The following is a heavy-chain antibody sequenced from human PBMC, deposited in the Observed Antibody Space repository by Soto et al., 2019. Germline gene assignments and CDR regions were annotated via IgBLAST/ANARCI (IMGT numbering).Heavy chain of an antibody. CDR3: TKGGPRGYSDQSFHH. CDR1: GFTFDDYT. J-gene: IGHJ1*01. V-gene: IGHV3-43*01. Sequence: GGSLRLSCVASGFTFDDYTMHWVRQAPGKGLEWVSLISWDGGSTFYGDSVKGRFTISRDNSKNSLYLQINSLRIEDTALYFCTKGGPRGYSDQSFHHWGQGTLVTISS. D-gene: IGHD5-12*01. CDR2: ISWDGGST.